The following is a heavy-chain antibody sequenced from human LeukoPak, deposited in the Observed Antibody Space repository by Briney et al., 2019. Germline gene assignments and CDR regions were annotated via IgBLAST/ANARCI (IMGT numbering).Heavy chain of an antibody. V-gene: IGHV4-4*07. J-gene: IGHJ6*02. CDR3: ARENYYDSSGYSEGMDV. CDR1: GGSLSDSY. CDR2: MYVSGTT. D-gene: IGHD3-22*01. Sequence: KTSETLSLTCTVSGGSLSDSYLSWIRQPAGKGLEWIGRMYVSGTTNYNPSLRSRVTMSIDTSKNQFSLRLSSVTAADMAVYYCARENYYDSSGYSEGMDVWGQGTTVTVSS.